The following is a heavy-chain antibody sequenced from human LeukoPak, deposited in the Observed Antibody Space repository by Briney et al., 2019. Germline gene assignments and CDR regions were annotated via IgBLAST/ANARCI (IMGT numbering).Heavy chain of an antibody. CDR1: GYTFTSYD. V-gene: IGHV1-8*01. Sequence: ASVKVSCKASGYTFTSYDINWVRQATGQGLEWMGWMNPNSGNTGYAQRFQGRVTMTRSTSISTAYMELSSLRSEDTAVYYCARGVRGYYDSSGYYFNDAFDIWGQGTMVTVSS. CDR2: MNPNSGNT. D-gene: IGHD3-22*01. J-gene: IGHJ3*02. CDR3: ARGVRGYYDSSGYYFNDAFDI.